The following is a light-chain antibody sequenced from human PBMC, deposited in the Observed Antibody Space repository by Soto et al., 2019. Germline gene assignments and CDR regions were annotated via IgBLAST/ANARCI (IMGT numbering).Light chain of an antibody. J-gene: IGLJ3*02. CDR3: QVWDSSSDHRV. CDR1: NIGSRS. Sequence: SYELTQAPSVSVAPGQTARITCGGDNIGSRSVHWYQQKPGQAPILVIYNDSDRPSGIPERVSGSNSGNTATLTISRVEAGDEADYYCQVWDSSSDHRVFGGGTKVTVL. CDR2: NDS. V-gene: IGLV3-21*02.